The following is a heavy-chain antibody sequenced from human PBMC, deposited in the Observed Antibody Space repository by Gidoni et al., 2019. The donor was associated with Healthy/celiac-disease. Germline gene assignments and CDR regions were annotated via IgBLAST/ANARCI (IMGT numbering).Heavy chain of an antibody. V-gene: IGHV3-23*01. CDR2: MSGSGGST. J-gene: IGHJ5*02. CDR3: AKDRGPAALGDWFDP. CDR1: GFTFSSYA. D-gene: IGHD2-2*01. Sequence: EVQLLESGGGFVQPGGSLRLSCAASGFTFSSYAMSWVRQAPGKGLEWVSAMSGSGGSTYYADSVKGRFTISRDNSKNTLYLQMNSLRAEDTAVYYCAKDRGPAALGDWFDPWGQGTLVTVSS.